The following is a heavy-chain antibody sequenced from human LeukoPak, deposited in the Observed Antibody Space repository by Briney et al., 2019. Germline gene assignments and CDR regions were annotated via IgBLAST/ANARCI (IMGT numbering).Heavy chain of an antibody. CDR1: GGSFSGYY. CDR3: ARYLYGDIVDY. D-gene: IGHD5-12*01. CDR2: IYHSGST. Sequence: PSETLSLTCAVYGGSFSGYYWNWIRQPPGKGLEWIGEIYHSGSTNYNSSLKSRVAISVDTSKNQFSLKLSSVTAADTAVYYCARYLYGDIVDYWGQGTLVTVSS. J-gene: IGHJ4*02. V-gene: IGHV4-34*01.